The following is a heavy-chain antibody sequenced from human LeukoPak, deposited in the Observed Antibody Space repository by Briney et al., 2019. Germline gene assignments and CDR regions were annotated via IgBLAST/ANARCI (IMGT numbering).Heavy chain of an antibody. J-gene: IGHJ5*02. D-gene: IGHD1-1*01. CDR3: ARGGAVLGTKYNWFDP. CDR1: GYTFTGYY. Sequence: ASVTVSCTASGYTFTGYYMHWVRQAPGQGLEWMGRINPNSGGTNFAQKFQGRVTMTRDTSISTGYMELSRLRSDDTAVYYCARGGAVLGTKYNWFDPWGQGTLVTVSS. V-gene: IGHV1-2*06. CDR2: INPNSGGT.